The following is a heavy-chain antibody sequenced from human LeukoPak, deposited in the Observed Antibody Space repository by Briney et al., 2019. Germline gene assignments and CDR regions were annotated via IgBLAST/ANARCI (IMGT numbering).Heavy chain of an antibody. V-gene: IGHV3-9*01. CDR3: AKGSYGSGSYVDY. J-gene: IGHJ4*02. D-gene: IGHD3-10*01. CDR2: ISWNSGYI. CDR1: GFTFDDYA. Sequence: GGSLRLSCAASGFTFDDYAMHWVRQAPGKGLEWVSGISWNSGYIGYEDSVKGRFTISRDNAKNSLYLQMNSLRAEDTALYYCAKGSYGSGSYVDYWGQGTLFTVSS.